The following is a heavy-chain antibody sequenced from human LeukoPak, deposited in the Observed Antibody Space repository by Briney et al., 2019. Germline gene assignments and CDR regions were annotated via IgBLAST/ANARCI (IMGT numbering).Heavy chain of an antibody. CDR2: IKDGGTTT. CDR1: GFTFSSYW. CDR3: TTIRPGY. Sequence: GGSLRLSCAASGFTFSSYWIHWVREFPGKGLVWVSRIKDGGTTTDYADSVKGRFTISRDDAKNTLYLQMNSLRAEDTAVYYCTTIRPGYWGQGTLVTVSP. J-gene: IGHJ4*02. D-gene: IGHD5-12*01. V-gene: IGHV3-74*01.